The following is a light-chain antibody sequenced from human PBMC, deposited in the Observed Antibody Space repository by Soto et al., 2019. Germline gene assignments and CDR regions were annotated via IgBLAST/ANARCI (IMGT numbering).Light chain of an antibody. CDR3: QQYGSSPPT. CDR2: GAS. Sequence: EIVLTQSPGTLSLSPGERATLSCRASQSVSTNYLAWYQRKPGQAPMLLIYGASSRATDIPRRFSGSGSGTDFTLTITRLEPEDFAVYYCQQYGSSPPTFGQGTKVEVK. CDR1: QSVSTNY. V-gene: IGKV3-20*01. J-gene: IGKJ1*01.